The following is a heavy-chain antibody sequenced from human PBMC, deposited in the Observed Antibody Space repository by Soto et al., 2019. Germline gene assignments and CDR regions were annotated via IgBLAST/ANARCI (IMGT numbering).Heavy chain of an antibody. CDR1: GFSIRDYW. J-gene: IGHJ6*02. V-gene: IGHV3-74*01. Sequence: GGSLRLSFEASGFSIRDYWMHWFRQAPGEGLVWVSCINGDASSTTYADSVKGRFTISRDDAKNTVYLQMTSLRAEDTAVYFCARDRSYALEVWGQGTRVTVSS. CDR3: ARDRSYALEV. CDR2: INGDASST.